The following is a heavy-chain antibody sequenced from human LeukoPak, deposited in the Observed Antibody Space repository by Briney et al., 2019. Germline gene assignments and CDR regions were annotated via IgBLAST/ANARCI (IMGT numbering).Heavy chain of an antibody. CDR1: GYTFTSYG. CDR3: ERAGFSIYYVAGSYFGFDP. CDR2: ISAYNGNT. V-gene: IGHV1-18*01. Sequence: LVASVKVSCKASGYTFTSYGISWVRQAPGQGLEWMGWISAYNGNTNYAQKLQGRVTMTTDTSTSRAYMELRSLRSDDTAVYYCERAGFSIYYVAGSYFGFDPWGQGTLVTVSS. J-gene: IGHJ5*02. D-gene: IGHD3-10*01.